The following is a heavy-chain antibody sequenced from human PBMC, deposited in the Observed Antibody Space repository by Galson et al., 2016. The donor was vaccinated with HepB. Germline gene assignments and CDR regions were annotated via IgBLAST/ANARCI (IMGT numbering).Heavy chain of an antibody. J-gene: IGHJ4*02. D-gene: IGHD6-19*01. CDR1: GYTFTSYY. CDR2: INPSGCSA. V-gene: IGHV1-46*01. Sequence: SVKVSCKASGYTFTSYYMHWVRQAPGQGLEWMGIINPSGCSASNAQKFQGRVTMTRDTSTSTVYMELRSLRSEDTAVYYCARDRRQGHYSSSDGGPNLDYWGQGSLVTVSS. CDR3: ARDRRQGHYSSSDGGPNLDY.